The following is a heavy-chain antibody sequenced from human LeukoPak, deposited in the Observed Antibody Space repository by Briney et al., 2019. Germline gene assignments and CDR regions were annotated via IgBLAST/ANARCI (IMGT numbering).Heavy chain of an antibody. Sequence: GGSLRLSCAAPGFTFSSYGMHWVRQAPGKGLEWVAFIRYDGSNKYYADSVNGRFTISRDNSKNTLYLQINSLRGEDTAVYYCAKDQPTLGDVVATWSHYYFMDVWGKGTTVTVSS. J-gene: IGHJ6*03. CDR2: IRYDGSNK. CDR3: AKDQPTLGDVVATWSHYYFMDV. D-gene: IGHD5-12*01. V-gene: IGHV3-30*02. CDR1: GFTFSSYG.